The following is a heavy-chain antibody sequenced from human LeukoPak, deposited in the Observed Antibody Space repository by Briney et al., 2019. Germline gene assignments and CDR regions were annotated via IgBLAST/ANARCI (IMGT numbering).Heavy chain of an antibody. J-gene: IGHJ5*02. CDR2: INPNSGGT. CDR1: GYTFTGYY. Sequence: ASLKVSCTASGYTFTGYYMHWVRQAPGQGLEWMGWINPNSGGTNYAQKFQGRVTMTRDTSISTAYMELSRLRSDDTAVYYCARDIVMVTYWFDPWGQGTLVTVSS. V-gene: IGHV1-2*02. D-gene: IGHD5-18*01. CDR3: ARDIVMVTYWFDP.